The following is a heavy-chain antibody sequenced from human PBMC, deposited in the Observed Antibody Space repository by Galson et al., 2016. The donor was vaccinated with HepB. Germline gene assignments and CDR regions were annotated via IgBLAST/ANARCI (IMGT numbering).Heavy chain of an antibody. D-gene: IGHD2-21*02. V-gene: IGHV1-18*01. Sequence: SVKVSCKASGYTFTNYGISWVRQAPGQGLEWMGWIGTYNGNTNYAQKVQGRVTMTADASTSTAYMRLRNLNSDDTAVYFCARLRPKRADCYSPDYHYGMDVWGQGTAIAVAS. CDR2: IGTYNGNT. CDR3: ARLRPKRADCYSPDYHYGMDV. CDR1: GYTFTNYG. J-gene: IGHJ6*02.